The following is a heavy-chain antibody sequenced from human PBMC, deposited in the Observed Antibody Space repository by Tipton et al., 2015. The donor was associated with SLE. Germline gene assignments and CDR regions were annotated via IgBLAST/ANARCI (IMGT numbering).Heavy chain of an antibody. Sequence: QVQLVQSGSELKKPGASVKVSCKASGYTFTSYTMNWVRQAPGQGLEWMGWINTNTANPTYAQGFTGRFVFSLDTSVSTAYLLISSLKAEDTAMYYCARDFTKPERARRYCDGRNCYSFDYWGQGTLVAVSS. CDR3: ARDFTKPERARRYCDGRNCYSFDY. CDR2: INTNTANP. CDR1: GYTFTSYT. D-gene: IGHD2-15*01. J-gene: IGHJ4*02. V-gene: IGHV7-4-1*02.